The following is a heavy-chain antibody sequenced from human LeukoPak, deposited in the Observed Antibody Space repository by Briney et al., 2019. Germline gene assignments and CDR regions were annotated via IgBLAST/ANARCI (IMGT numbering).Heavy chain of an antibody. CDR1: GDSSNIDY. CDR3: ASGRELELPWQ. J-gene: IGHJ4*01. CDR2: INHTGST. D-gene: IGHD1-26*01. Sequence: PSETLSLTCAVSGDSSNIDYWSWIRQSPGKGLEWIAEINHTGSTDYNPSLKSRVTISVDTSKNQFSLKLASVTAADTAVYYCASGRELELPWQWGHGTLVTVSS. V-gene: IGHV4-34*01.